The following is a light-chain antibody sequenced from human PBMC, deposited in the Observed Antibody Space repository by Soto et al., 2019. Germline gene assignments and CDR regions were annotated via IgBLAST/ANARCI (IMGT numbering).Light chain of an antibody. J-gene: IGKJ1*01. CDR1: QSVSSNY. CDR3: QQYGSSYPWT. V-gene: IGKV3-20*01. CDR2: GAS. Sequence: EIVLTQSPGTLSLSPGERATLSCRASQSVSSNYLAWYQQKPGQAPRLLIYGASGRATGIPDRFSGSGSGTDFTLTIRRLEPEDFAVYYCQQYGSSYPWTFGQGTKVEIK.